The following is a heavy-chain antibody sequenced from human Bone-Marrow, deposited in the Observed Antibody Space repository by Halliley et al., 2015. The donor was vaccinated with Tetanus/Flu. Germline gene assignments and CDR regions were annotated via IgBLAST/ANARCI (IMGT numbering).Heavy chain of an antibody. CDR2: IHPYKGNT. D-gene: IGHD2-15*01. J-gene: IGHJ4*02. CDR3: ARGDCSASSCYFPFDS. V-gene: IGHV1-18*01. Sequence: GWIHPYKGNTKYAQKWQGRGAMTTDTSATTAFLELKTLRSDDTAVYYCARGDCSASSCYFPFDSWGQGTLVTVSS.